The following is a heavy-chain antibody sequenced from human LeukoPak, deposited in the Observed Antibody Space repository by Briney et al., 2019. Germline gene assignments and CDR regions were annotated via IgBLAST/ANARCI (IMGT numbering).Heavy chain of an antibody. V-gene: IGHV4-59*08. Sequence: PSETLSLTCTVSGDSLSSYYWSWIRQPPGKGLEWVGYIYYRGSTNYNPSLKSRVTISVDTSKNQFSPKLSSVTAADTAVYYCARRGRYCSGGSCYLAFDIWGQGTMVTVSS. CDR2: IYYRGST. D-gene: IGHD2-15*01. CDR3: ARRGRYCSGGSCYLAFDI. J-gene: IGHJ3*02. CDR1: GDSLSSYY.